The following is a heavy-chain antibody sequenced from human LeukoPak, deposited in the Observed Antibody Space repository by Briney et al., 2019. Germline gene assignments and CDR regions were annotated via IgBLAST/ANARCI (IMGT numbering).Heavy chain of an antibody. J-gene: IGHJ6*02. CDR2: ISGSGGST. CDR1: GLSFSIYA. Sequence: GGSLRLSCAASGLSFSIYAMSWVRQAPGKGLEWVSAISGSGGSTYYPDSVKGRFTISRDNSKNTLFLQMNSLRAEDTAVYYCAKNSGSFYYYSMDVWGQGTTVTVSS. CDR3: AKNSGSFYYYSMDV. V-gene: IGHV3-23*01. D-gene: IGHD1-26*01.